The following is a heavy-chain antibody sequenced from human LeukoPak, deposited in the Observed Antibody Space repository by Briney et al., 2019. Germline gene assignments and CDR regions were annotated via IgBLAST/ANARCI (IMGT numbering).Heavy chain of an antibody. V-gene: IGHV4-39*01. Sequence: SETLSLTCTVSGDSISSSSYYWDWIRQPPGKGQEWIGTVYYSTNTYYNPSLKSRVTISVDTSKNQFSLKLSSVTAADTAIYYCARHSRSAYSGYENAFDIWGQGTVVTVPS. CDR1: GDSISSSSYY. CDR3: ARHSRSAYSGYENAFDI. CDR2: VYYSTNT. D-gene: IGHD5-12*01. J-gene: IGHJ3*02.